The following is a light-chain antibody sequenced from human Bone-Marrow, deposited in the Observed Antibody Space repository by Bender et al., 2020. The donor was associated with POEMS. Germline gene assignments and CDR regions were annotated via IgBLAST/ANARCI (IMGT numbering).Light chain of an antibody. CDR3: SSYAGNNNYV. Sequence: QSALTQPPSASGSPGQSVTISCTGTSSDIGINNYISWYQQHPGKAPKLLIYEVSKWPSGFPDRFSGSKSGNTASLTISGLQGEDEAHYYCSSYAGNNNYVFGGGTKVTVL. CDR2: EVS. CDR1: SSDIGINNY. J-gene: IGLJ1*01. V-gene: IGLV2-8*01.